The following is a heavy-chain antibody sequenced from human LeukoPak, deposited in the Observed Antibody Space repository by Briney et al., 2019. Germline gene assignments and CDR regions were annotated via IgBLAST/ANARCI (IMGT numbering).Heavy chain of an antibody. Sequence: PGGSLRLSCAASGFTFSSYSMNWVRQAPGKGLEWVSSISTSSTYIFYADSVKGRFTISRDNAKNSLYLQMNSLRAEDTAVYYCARDPPFIIGTTFFDYWGQGTLVTVSS. CDR2: ISTSSTYI. D-gene: IGHD1-20*01. J-gene: IGHJ4*02. V-gene: IGHV3-21*01. CDR3: ARDPPFIIGTTFFDY. CDR1: GFTFSSYS.